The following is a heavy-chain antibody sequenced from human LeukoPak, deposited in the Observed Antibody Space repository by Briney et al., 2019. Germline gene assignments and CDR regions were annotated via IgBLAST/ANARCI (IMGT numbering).Heavy chain of an antibody. Sequence: PSETLSLTCTVSGGSISSYYWSWIRQPAGKGLEWIGRIYTSGSTNYNPSLKSRVTISVDTSKNQFSLKLSSVTAADTAVYYCARLKRVVTATRGGKNWFDPWGQGTLVTVSS. V-gene: IGHV4-4*07. D-gene: IGHD2-21*02. J-gene: IGHJ5*02. CDR3: ARLKRVVTATRGGKNWFDP. CDR2: IYTSGST. CDR1: GGSISSYY.